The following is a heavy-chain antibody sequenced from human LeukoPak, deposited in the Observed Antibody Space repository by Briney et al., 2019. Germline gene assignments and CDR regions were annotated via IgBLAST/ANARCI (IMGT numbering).Heavy chain of an antibody. Sequence: SETLSLTCTVSGGSTCSHSFYWGWIRQPPGKGLEWLGSIYYSGNTYYNPSLKSRVTISVDTSKNQFSLRLSSVTAADTAVYHCARLWYYGSGSPTLDYWGQGTLVTVSS. CDR1: GGSTCSHSFY. D-gene: IGHD3-10*01. CDR2: IYYSGNT. J-gene: IGHJ4*02. V-gene: IGHV4-39*01. CDR3: ARLWYYGSGSPTLDY.